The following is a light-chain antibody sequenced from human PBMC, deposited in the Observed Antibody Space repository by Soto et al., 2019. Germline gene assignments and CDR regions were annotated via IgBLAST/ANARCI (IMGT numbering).Light chain of an antibody. Sequence: EIVMTQSPATLSVSPGERATLSCRASQSVSSNLAWYQQKPGQAPRLLIYSTSTRATGIPDRFSGSWSGTEFTLTISSLQSEDFAVYHCQQYDNKPPITFGQGTRLEIK. CDR2: STS. J-gene: IGKJ5*01. V-gene: IGKV3-15*01. CDR1: QSVSSN. CDR3: QQYDNKPPIT.